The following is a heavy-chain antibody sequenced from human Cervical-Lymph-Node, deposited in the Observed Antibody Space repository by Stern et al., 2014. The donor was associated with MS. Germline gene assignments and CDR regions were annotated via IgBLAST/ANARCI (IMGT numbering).Heavy chain of an antibody. CDR1: GDTFSSYA. CDR2: ITPVFGTT. J-gene: IGHJ4*02. D-gene: IGHD1-26*01. CDR3: ARGGGLVGYFDY. V-gene: IGHV1-69*06. Sequence: QVQLVQSGAEVKKPGSSVKVSCKASGDTFSSYAMNWVRQVPGQGLEWMGGITPVFGTTNYAQKFQGRVTTTADKSTNTAYMELMTLRSEDTAVYYCARGGGLVGYFDYWGQGTLVSVSS.